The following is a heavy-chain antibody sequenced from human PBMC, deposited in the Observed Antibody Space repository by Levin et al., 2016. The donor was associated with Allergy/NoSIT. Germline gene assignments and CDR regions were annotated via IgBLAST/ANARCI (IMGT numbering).Heavy chain of an antibody. V-gene: IGHV3-73*01. D-gene: IGHD3-10*01. CDR2: IRSKANSYAT. CDR3: TRHLGTMVRGSTYQSRPFDY. Sequence: VRQAPGKGLEWVGRIRSKANSYATAYAASVKGRFTISRDDSKNTAYLQMNSLKTEDTAVYYCTRHLGTMVRGSTYQSRPFDYWGQGTLVTVSS. J-gene: IGHJ4*02.